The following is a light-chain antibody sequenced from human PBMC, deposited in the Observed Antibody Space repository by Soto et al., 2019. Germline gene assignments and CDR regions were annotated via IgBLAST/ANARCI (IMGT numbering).Light chain of an antibody. CDR3: FSYTSSGTFG. CDR1: SSDVGGYNY. J-gene: IGLJ2*01. Sequence: QSALTQPASVSGSPGQSITISCTGTSSDVGGYNYVSWYQQHPDKAPQLMIYDVNNRPSGVSNRFSGSKSGNTASLTISGLQAEDEADYYCFSYTSSGTFGFGGGTKLTVL. V-gene: IGLV2-14*03. CDR2: DVN.